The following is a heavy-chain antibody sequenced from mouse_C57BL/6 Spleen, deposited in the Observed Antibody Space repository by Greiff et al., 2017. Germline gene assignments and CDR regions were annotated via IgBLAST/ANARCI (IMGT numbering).Heavy chain of an antibody. CDR3: AISTTVVARGFDY. J-gene: IGHJ2*01. CDR1: GYTFTSYW. D-gene: IGHD1-1*01. CDR2: IHPSDSDT. Sequence: QVQLQQPGAELVKPGASVKVSCKASGYTFTSYWMHWVKQRPGQGLEWIGRIHPSDSDTNYNQKFKGKATLTVDKSSSTAYMRLSSLTSEYSAVYYCAISTTVVARGFDYWGQGTTLTVSS. V-gene: IGHV1-74*01.